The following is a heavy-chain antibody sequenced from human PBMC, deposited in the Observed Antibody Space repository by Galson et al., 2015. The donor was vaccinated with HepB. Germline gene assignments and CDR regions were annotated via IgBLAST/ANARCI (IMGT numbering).Heavy chain of an antibody. V-gene: IGHV1-24*01. J-gene: IGHJ5*02. D-gene: IGHD1-20*01. CDR1: GYTLTELS. CDR2: FDPEDGET. Sequence: SVTVSCKVSGYTLTELSMHWVRQAPGKGLEWMGGFDPEDGETIYAQKFQGRVTMTEDTSTDTAYMELSSLRSEDTAVYYCATTTHNSNWFDPWGQGTLVTVSS. CDR3: ATTTHNSNWFDP.